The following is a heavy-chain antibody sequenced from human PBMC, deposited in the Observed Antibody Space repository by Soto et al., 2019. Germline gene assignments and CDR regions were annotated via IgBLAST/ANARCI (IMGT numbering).Heavy chain of an antibody. D-gene: IGHD5-18*01. Sequence: WVRQAPGKGLEWVSSISSSSSYIYYADSVKGRFTISRDNAKNSLYLQMNSLRAEDTAVYYCARDPDTAMSYGMDVWGQGTTVTVSS. CDR2: ISSSSSYI. J-gene: IGHJ6*02. V-gene: IGHV3-21*01. CDR3: ARDPDTAMSYGMDV.